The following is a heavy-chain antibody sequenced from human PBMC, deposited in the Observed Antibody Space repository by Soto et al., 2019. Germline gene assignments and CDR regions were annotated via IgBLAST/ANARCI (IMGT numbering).Heavy chain of an antibody. J-gene: IGHJ6*02. D-gene: IGHD6-19*01. Sequence: GASVKVSCKVSGYTLIELSMHWVRQAPGKGLEWMARFDPESGDAIYAQKFQGRVTMTEDTSTDTAYMELSSLRSEDTAVYYCATDHQWLGDYYYGMDVWGQGTTVTVSS. CDR2: FDPESGDA. V-gene: IGHV1-24*01. CDR1: GYTLIELS. CDR3: ATDHQWLGDYYYGMDV.